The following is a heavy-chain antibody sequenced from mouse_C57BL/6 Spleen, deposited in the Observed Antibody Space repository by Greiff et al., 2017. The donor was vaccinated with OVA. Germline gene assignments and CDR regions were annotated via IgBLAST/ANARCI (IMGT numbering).Heavy chain of an antibody. Sequence: VQLQQSGAELVRPGASVKLSCKASGYTFTDYYINWVKQRPGQGLEWIARIYPGSGNTYYNEKFKGKATLTAEKSSSTAYMQLSSLTSEDSAVYFCARESYDYRAMDYWGQGTSVTVSS. D-gene: IGHD2-4*01. CDR3: ARESYDYRAMDY. CDR2: IYPGSGNT. CDR1: GYTFTDYY. J-gene: IGHJ4*01. V-gene: IGHV1-76*01.